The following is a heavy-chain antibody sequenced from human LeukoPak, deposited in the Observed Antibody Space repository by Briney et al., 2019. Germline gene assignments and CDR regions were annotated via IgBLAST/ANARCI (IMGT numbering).Heavy chain of an antibody. J-gene: IGHJ4*02. CDR3: ARGPLRGVMDY. V-gene: IGHV1-3*01. CDR1: GYTFTSYA. CDR2: INAGNGNT. Sequence: GASVKVSCEASGYTFTSYAMHWVRQAPGQRLEWMGWINAGNGNTKYSQKFQGRVTITRDTSASTAYMELSSLRSEDTAVYYCARGPLRGVMDYWGQGTLVTVSS. D-gene: IGHD3-10*01.